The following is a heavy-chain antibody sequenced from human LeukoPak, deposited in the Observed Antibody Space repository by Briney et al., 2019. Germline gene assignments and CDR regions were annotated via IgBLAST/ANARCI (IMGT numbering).Heavy chain of an antibody. CDR1: GYTFTGYY. CDR2: INPNSGGT. Sequence: GASVKVSCKASGYTFTGYYMHWVRQAPGQGLEWMGWINPNSGGTNYAQKFQSRVTMTRDTSISTAYMELSRLRSDDTAVYYCARANYYDSSGYEFDYWGQGTLVTVSS. D-gene: IGHD3-22*01. CDR3: ARANYYDSSGYEFDY. J-gene: IGHJ4*02. V-gene: IGHV1-2*02.